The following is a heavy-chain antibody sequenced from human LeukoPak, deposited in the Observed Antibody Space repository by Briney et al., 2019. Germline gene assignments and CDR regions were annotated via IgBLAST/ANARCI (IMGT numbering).Heavy chain of an antibody. J-gene: IGHJ3*02. CDR3: ARRTNSGYSDAFDI. CDR2: IYSGGST. V-gene: IGHV3-66*01. CDR1: GFTVSSNY. D-gene: IGHD5-12*01. Sequence: PGGSLRLSCAASGFTVSSNYMSWVRQATGKGLEWVSVIYSGGSTYYADSVKGRFTISRDNSKNALYLQINSLRAEDTAVYYCARRTNSGYSDAFDIWGQGTMVTVSS.